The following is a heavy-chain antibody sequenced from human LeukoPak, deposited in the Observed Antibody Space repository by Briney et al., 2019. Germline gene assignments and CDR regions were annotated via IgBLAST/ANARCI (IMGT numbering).Heavy chain of an antibody. D-gene: IGHD2-8*01. J-gene: IGHJ4*02. Sequence: SGTLSLTCNVSGGSISSSSYYWGWIRQPPGKGLEWIGSIYYSGSTYYNPSLKSRVTISVDTSKNQFSLKLSSVTAADTAVYYCARDWGYCINGVCYAFDYWGQGTLVTVSS. V-gene: IGHV4-39*07. CDR2: IYYSGST. CDR3: ARDWGYCINGVCYAFDY. CDR1: GGSISSSSYY.